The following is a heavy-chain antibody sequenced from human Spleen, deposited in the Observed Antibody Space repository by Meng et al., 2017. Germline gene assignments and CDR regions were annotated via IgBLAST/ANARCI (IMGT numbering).Heavy chain of an antibody. CDR2: INHSGST. Sequence: QLPLQQWAAGMSTPSQTLSLTCVVSGGSFSDYYWSWIRQPPGKGLEWIGEINHSGSTNYNPSLESRATISVDTSQNNLSLKLSSVTAADSAVYYCARGPTTMAHDFDYWGQGTLVTVSS. CDR1: GGSFSDYY. J-gene: IGHJ4*02. CDR3: ARGPTTMAHDFDY. D-gene: IGHD4-11*01. V-gene: IGHV4-34*01.